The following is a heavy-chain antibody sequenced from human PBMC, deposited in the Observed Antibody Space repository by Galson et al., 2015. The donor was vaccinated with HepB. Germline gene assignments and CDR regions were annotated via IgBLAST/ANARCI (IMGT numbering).Heavy chain of an antibody. CDR1: GFTFGDYA. D-gene: IGHD1-26*01. J-gene: IGHJ6*03. V-gene: IGHV3-49*03. CDR2: IRSKAYGGTT. Sequence: SLRLSCAASGFTFGDYAMSWFRQAPGKGLEWVGFIRSKAYGGTTEYAASVKGRFTISRDDSKSIAYLQMNSLKTEDTAVYYCTREPLPYSGSYYYYYYMDVWGKGTTVTVSS. CDR3: TREPLPYSGSYYYYYYMDV.